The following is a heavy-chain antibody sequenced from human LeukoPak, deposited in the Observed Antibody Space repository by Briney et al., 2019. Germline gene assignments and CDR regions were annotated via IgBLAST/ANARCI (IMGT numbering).Heavy chain of an antibody. CDR3: ARERKVVVAAGAFDI. J-gene: IGHJ3*02. CDR2: ISYDGSNK. V-gene: IGHV3-30-3*01. CDR1: GFTFSSYA. Sequence: PGGSLRLSCAASGFTFSSYAMHWVRQAPGKGLEWVAVISYDGSNKYYADSVKGRFTISRDNSKNTLYLQMNSLRAEDTAVYYCARERKVVVAAGAFDIWGQGTMVTVSS. D-gene: IGHD2-15*01.